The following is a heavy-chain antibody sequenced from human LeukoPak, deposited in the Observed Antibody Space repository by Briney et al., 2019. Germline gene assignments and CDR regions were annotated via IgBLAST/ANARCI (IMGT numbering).Heavy chain of an antibody. J-gene: IGHJ4*02. D-gene: IGHD2-2*02. CDR3: ASFCRRTSCYTIFDS. CDR2: MNPNSGNT. Sequence: GSVRVSCKASGYTFTSYDINWVRQATGQGLEWMGWMNPNSGNTGYAQKFQGRVTMTRNTSISTAYMELSSLRSEDTAVYYCASFCRRTSCYTIFDSWGRETRATASS. CDR1: GYTFTSYD. V-gene: IGHV1-8*01.